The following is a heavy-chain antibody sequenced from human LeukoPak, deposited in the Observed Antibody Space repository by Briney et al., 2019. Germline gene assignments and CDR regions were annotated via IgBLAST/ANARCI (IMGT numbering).Heavy chain of an antibody. Sequence: GGSLELSCAASGFTFSSYAMSWVRQAPGKGLEWVSAISGSGGSTFYADSVKGRFTMSRDNSKNTLYLQMNSLRAEDTAVYYCAKEASYCTNGVCYSRIFDTWGQGTLVTVSS. V-gene: IGHV3-23*01. CDR1: GFTFSSYA. CDR3: AKEASYCTNGVCYSRIFDT. CDR2: ISGSGGST. D-gene: IGHD2-8*01. J-gene: IGHJ5*02.